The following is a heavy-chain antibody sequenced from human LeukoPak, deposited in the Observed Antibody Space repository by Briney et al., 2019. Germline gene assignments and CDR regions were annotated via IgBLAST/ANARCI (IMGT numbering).Heavy chain of an antibody. V-gene: IGHV1-58*02. Sequence: SVKISCKASGFTFTSSAMQWVRQARGQRLEWIGWIVVGSGNTNYAQKFQERVTITRDMSTSTAYMELSSLRSEDTAVYYCAAGDYYGSGSTYWGQGTLVTVSS. CDR1: GFTFTSSA. D-gene: IGHD3-10*01. CDR3: AAGDYYGSGSTY. J-gene: IGHJ4*02. CDR2: IVVGSGNT.